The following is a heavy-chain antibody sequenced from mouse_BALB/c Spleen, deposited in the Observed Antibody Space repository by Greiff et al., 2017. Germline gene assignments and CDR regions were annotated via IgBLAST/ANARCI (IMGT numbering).Heavy chain of an antibody. D-gene: IGHD1-1*01. V-gene: IGHV3-2*02. CDR1: GYSITSYYV. CDR3: AGDYGSSPFAY. J-gene: IGHJ3*01. CDR2: ISYSGST. Sequence: EVKVEESGPGLVKPSQSLSLTCTVSGYSITSYYVWNWLRQLPGNKLEWMGHISYSGSTSYNPSLKSRISITRDTSKNQFFLQLNSVTTEDTATYYCAGDYGSSPFAYWGQGTLVTVSA.